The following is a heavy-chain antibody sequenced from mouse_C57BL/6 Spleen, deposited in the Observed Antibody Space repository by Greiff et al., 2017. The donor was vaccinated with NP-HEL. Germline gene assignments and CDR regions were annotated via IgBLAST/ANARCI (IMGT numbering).Heavy chain of an antibody. CDR1: GYTFTSYW. Sequence: QVQLQQPGAELVKPGASVKLSCKASGYTFTSYWLQWVNQRPGQGLEWIGEIDPSDSYTNSNPKFKGKATLTVDTSTSTAYMPLSSLTSEDSSVYYCARRYYDYPDYWGQGTTLTVSS. J-gene: IGHJ2*01. V-gene: IGHV1-50*01. CDR2: IDPSDSYT. D-gene: IGHD2-4*01. CDR3: ARRYYDYPDY.